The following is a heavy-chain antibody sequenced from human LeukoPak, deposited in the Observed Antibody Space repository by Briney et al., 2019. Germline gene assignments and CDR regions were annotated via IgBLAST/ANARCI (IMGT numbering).Heavy chain of an antibody. D-gene: IGHD6-13*01. CDR2: INPSGGST. V-gene: IGHV1-46*01. J-gene: IGHJ3*02. Sequence: GASVKVSCKASGYTFTSYYMHWVRQAPGQGLEWMGIINPSGGSTSYAQKFQGRVTMTRDTSTSTVYMELSSLRSEDTAVYYCATLHIYIAAAGMSDAFDIWGQGTMVTVSS. CDR1: GYTFTSYY. CDR3: ATLHIYIAAAGMSDAFDI.